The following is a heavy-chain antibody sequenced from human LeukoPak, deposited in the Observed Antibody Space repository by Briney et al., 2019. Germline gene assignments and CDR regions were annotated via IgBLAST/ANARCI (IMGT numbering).Heavy chain of an antibody. Sequence: GGSLRLSCAASGFTFSRYEMNWVRQAPGKGLEWVSFISSSVDTIYYADSVKGRFTISRDNAKNSLFLQMDSLRADDTAVYYCARDSHKFDSSGYYPDAFDIWGQGTMVTVSS. J-gene: IGHJ3*02. CDR2: ISSSVDTI. CDR1: GFTFSRYE. CDR3: ARDSHKFDSSGYYPDAFDI. V-gene: IGHV3-48*03. D-gene: IGHD3-22*01.